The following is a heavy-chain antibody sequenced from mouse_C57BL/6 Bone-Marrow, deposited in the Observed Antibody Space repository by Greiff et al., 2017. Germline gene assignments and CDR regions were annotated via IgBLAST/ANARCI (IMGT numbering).Heavy chain of an antibody. D-gene: IGHD3-2*02. CDR2: IYPRSGNT. Sequence: QVQLKQSGAELARPGASVKLSCKASGYTFTSYGISWVKQRTGQGLEWIGEIYPRSGNTYYNEKFKGKATLTADKSSSTAYMELRSLTSEDSAVYFCARELRSLSYYAMDYWGQGTSVTVSS. CDR3: ARELRSLSYYAMDY. CDR1: GYTFTSYG. V-gene: IGHV1-81*01. J-gene: IGHJ4*01.